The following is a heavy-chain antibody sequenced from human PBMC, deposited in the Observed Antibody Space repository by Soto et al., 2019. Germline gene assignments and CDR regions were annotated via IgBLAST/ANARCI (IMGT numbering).Heavy chain of an antibody. CDR2: ISSSSSYI. D-gene: IGHD3-10*01. Sequence: GGSLRLSCAASGFTFSSYSMNWVRQAPGKGLEWVSSISSSSSYIYYADSVKGRFTISRDNAKNSLYLQMNSLRAEDTAVYYCARVLGDGSGSYYADYWGQGTLVTVSS. CDR3: ARVLGDGSGSYYADY. CDR1: GFTFSSYS. J-gene: IGHJ4*02. V-gene: IGHV3-21*01.